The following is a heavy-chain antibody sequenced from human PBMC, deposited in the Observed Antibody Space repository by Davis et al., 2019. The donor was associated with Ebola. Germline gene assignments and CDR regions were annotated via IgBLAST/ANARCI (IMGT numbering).Heavy chain of an antibody. CDR1: GFTFSSYS. J-gene: IGHJ4*02. V-gene: IGHV3-48*02. CDR3: ARDNNLERYVLDH. D-gene: IGHD1-1*01. CDR2: INTSGGTI. Sequence: GESLKISCEGSGFTFSSYSMNWVRQAPGKGLEWLAYINTSGGTIYYAESISGRFTISRDNARNSLYLQMDSLTNEDTAVYYSARDNNLERYVLDHWGQGALVTVSS.